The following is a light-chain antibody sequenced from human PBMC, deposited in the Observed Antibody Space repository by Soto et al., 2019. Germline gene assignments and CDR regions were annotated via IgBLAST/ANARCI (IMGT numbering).Light chain of an antibody. J-gene: IGKJ4*01. CDR1: QSVSSY. V-gene: IGKV3-11*01. Sequence: EIVLTQSPATLSLSPGERATLSCRASQSVSSYLVWYQQKPGQAHRLLIFDASNRATGIPARFSGGGSGTDFTLTVSGLEPEDVALYYCQERSSWLLTFGGGKRVESK. CDR3: QERSSWLLT. CDR2: DAS.